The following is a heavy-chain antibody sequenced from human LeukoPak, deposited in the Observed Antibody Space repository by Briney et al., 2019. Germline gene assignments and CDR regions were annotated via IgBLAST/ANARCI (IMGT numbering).Heavy chain of an antibody. CDR1: GFTFSSYG. V-gene: IGHV3-30*18. CDR2: ISYDGSNK. J-gene: IGHJ4*02. CDR3: AKGPHYYDSSGYFDY. D-gene: IGHD3-22*01. Sequence: GRSLRLSCAASGFTFSSYGMHWVRQAPGKGLEWVAVISYDGSNKYYADSVKGRFTISRDNSKNTLYLQMNSLRAEDTAVYYCAKGPHYYDSSGYFDYWGQGTLVTVSS.